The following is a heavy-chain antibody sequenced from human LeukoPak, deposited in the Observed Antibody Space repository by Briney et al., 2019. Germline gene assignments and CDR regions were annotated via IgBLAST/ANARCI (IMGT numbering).Heavy chain of an antibody. J-gene: IGHJ4*02. Sequence: PGGSLRLSCAASGFTFSHAWMSWVRQAPGKGLEWIGRIKSKTDGGTTDNAAPVKGRFTISRDDSKNTLYLQMNSLKTEDTAVYYCTTDKAGAIDYWGQGTLVTVSS. CDR2: IKSKTDGGTT. CDR1: GFTFSHAW. D-gene: IGHD1-26*01. V-gene: IGHV3-15*01. CDR3: TTDKAGAIDY.